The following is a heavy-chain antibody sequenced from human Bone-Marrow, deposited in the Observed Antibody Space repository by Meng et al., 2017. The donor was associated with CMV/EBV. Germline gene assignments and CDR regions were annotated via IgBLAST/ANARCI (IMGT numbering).Heavy chain of an antibody. CDR3: ARPVVDYGMDV. D-gene: IGHD2-21*01. Sequence: ASVKVSCKASGYTFTGYYMHWVRQAPGQGLEWMGWISAYNGNTNYAQKLQGRVTMTTDTSTSTVYMELRSLRSDDTAVYYCARPVVDYGMDVWGQGTTVTVSS. V-gene: IGHV1-18*04. CDR2: ISAYNGNT. CDR1: GYTFTGYY. J-gene: IGHJ6*02.